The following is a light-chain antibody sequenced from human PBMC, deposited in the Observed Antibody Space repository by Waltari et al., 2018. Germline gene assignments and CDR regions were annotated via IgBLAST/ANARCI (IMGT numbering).Light chain of an antibody. V-gene: IGLV1-44*01. Sequence: QSVLTQPPSASGAPGQRVIISCSGSSPNIQENSVNWFQQLPGTAPKLLLYSDNQRPSGVPDRFSGSRSGTSASLAISGVQSDDEADYFCSTWDQSLNAWVFGGGTMLTVL. J-gene: IGLJ3*02. CDR2: SDN. CDR1: SPNIQENS. CDR3: STWDQSLNAWV.